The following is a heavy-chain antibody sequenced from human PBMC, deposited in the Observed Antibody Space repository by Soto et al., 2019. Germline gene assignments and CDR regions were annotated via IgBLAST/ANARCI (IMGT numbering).Heavy chain of an antibody. CDR3: ARPYNWNDQGPFSFDY. V-gene: IGHV1-46*01. CDR1: GYTFTSYY. D-gene: IGHD1-20*01. Sequence: ASVKVSCKASGYTFTSYYMHWVRQAPGQGLEWMGIINPSGGSTSYAQKFQGRVTMTRDTSTSTVYMVLGSLRSEDTAVYYCARPYNWNDQGPFSFDYWGQGTLVTVSS. CDR2: INPSGGST. J-gene: IGHJ4*02.